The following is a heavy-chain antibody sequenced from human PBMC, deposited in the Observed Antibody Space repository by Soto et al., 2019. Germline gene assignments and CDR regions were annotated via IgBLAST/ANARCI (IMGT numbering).Heavy chain of an antibody. D-gene: IGHD6-19*01. CDR1: GFTFSSYS. CDR2: ITPSSDTI. V-gene: IGHV3-48*02. J-gene: IGHJ4*02. CDR3: ARDIGIGWYYFDY. Sequence: GGSLRLSCAASGFTFSSYSMHWVRQAPGKGLEWVSYITPSSDTINYADSVKGRFTISRDNGKNSLYLQMNSLRDEDTAVYYCARDIGIGWYYFDYWGQGNMVTVSS.